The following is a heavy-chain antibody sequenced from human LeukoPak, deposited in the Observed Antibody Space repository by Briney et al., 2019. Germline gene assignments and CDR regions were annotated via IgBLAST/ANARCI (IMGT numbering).Heavy chain of an antibody. CDR1: GFSFSSYW. V-gene: IGHV3-7*01. CDR3: VSGFLQWLY. J-gene: IGHJ4*02. D-gene: IGHD3-3*01. Sequence: GGSLRLSCAASGFSFSSYWMSWVRQAPGKGLEWVANINPDGSNMLYVGSVKGRFTISRDNAKNSLYLQMNNLRAEDTAVYFCVSGFLQWLYWGQGTLVTVSS. CDR2: INPDGSNM.